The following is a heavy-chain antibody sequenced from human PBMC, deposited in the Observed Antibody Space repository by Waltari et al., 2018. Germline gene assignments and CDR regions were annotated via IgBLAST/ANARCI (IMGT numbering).Heavy chain of an antibody. Sequence: QVQLVQSGAEVKKPGASVKVSCKASDYTFTGYYMHWVRQTPGQGLEWMGRINPNSGGTNYAQKFQGRVTMTRDTSISTAYMELSRLRSDDTAVYYCARASGSGSFWAFDIWGQGTMVTVSS. J-gene: IGHJ3*02. V-gene: IGHV1-2*06. CDR2: INPNSGGT. CDR3: ARASGSGSFWAFDI. D-gene: IGHD3-10*01. CDR1: DYTFTGYY.